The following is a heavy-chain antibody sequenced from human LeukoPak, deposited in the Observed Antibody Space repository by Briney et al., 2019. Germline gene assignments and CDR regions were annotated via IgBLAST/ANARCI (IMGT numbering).Heavy chain of an antibody. J-gene: IGHJ3*01. CDR2: ISWNSGSI. CDR3: ATVRRGTFHG. CDR1: GFTFDDYA. Sequence: PGGSLRLSCAASGFTFDDYAMHWVRHAPGKGLEWVSGISWNSGSIVYADSVKGRFTISRDNAKNSLYLQMNTLRAEDTAVYYCATVRRGTFHGWGEGTFVT. D-gene: IGHD1-1*01. V-gene: IGHV3-9*01.